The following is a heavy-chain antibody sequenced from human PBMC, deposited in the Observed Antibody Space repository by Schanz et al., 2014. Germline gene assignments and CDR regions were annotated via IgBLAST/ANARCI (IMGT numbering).Heavy chain of an antibody. V-gene: IGHV1-2*02. Sequence: QVQLVQSGAEVKKPGASVKVSCKASGYTFIDYYMHWVRQAPGQGLEWMAWINPNSGDTNYAQRFQGRVTLTRDTSISTVYMELSRLRSDDTAVYYCARERASSIADHWGQGTLLAVSS. D-gene: IGHD6-6*01. J-gene: IGHJ4*02. CDR1: GYTFIDYY. CDR2: INPNSGDT. CDR3: ARERASSIADH.